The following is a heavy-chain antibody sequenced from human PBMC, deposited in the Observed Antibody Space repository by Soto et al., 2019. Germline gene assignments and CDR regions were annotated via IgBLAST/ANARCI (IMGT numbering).Heavy chain of an antibody. J-gene: IGHJ5*02. V-gene: IGHV4-39*01. D-gene: IGHD1-20*01. CDR1: GGSISSSSYY. Sequence: SETLSLTCTVSGGSISSSSYYWGWIRQPPGKGLEWIGSIYYSGSIYYNPSLKSRVTISVDTSKNQFSLKLSSVTAADTAVYYCARRQYKIGFDPWGQGTPAPVYS. CDR2: IYYSGSI. CDR3: ARRQYKIGFDP.